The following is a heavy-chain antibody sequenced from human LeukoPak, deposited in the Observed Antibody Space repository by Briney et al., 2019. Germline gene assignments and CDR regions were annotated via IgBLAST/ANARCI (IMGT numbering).Heavy chain of an antibody. Sequence: GESLKISCKGSGYSFTSYWIGWVRQMPGKGLEWMGIIYPGDSDTRYSPSFQGQVTISADKSISPAYLQWSSLKASDTAMYYCATHSSDSFTMVRGQAAAYYYYGMDVWGQGTTVTVSS. CDR1: GYSFTSYW. CDR3: ATHSSDSFTMVRGQAAAYYYYGMDV. CDR2: IYPGDSDT. D-gene: IGHD3-10*01. V-gene: IGHV5-51*01. J-gene: IGHJ6*02.